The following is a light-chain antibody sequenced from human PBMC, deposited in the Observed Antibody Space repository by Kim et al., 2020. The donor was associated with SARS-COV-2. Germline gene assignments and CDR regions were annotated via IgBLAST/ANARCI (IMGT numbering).Light chain of an antibody. Sequence: SYELTQPPSVSVSPGQTASITCSGDKLGDKYACWYQQKPGQSPVVVIYQDKKRPSGIPERFSGSNSGNTATLTISGTQTVDEADYYCQAWDDNTHVVFGGGTQLTVL. V-gene: IGLV3-1*01. J-gene: IGLJ2*01. CDR1: KLGDKY. CDR2: QDK. CDR3: QAWDDNTHVV.